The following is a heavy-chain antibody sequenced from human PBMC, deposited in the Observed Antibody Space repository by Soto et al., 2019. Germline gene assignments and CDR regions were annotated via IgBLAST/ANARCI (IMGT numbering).Heavy chain of an antibody. CDR2: FFYGGRT. CDR1: GGSISSPSYN. J-gene: IGHJ4*02. CDR3: ATVASTHFDS. V-gene: IGHV4-39*01. Sequence: QVQLQQSGPGLLKPSETLSLTCTVSGGSISSPSYNWGWVRQPPGKGPEWIGSFFYGGRTHYSPSRESRLSISADTARSQVSLILTSVTAADTAVYYCATVASTHFDSWGQGALVVVSS. D-gene: IGHD1-1*01.